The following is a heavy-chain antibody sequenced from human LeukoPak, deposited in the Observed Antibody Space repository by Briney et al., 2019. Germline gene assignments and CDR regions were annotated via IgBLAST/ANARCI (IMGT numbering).Heavy chain of an antibody. V-gene: IGHV3-53*01. J-gene: IGHJ4*02. CDR1: GFTVSSNY. CDR2: IYSGGST. Sequence: GGSLRLSCAASGFTVSSNYMSWVRQAPGKGLEWVSVIYSGGSTYYADSVKGRFTISRDNSKNTLYLQMNSLRAEDTAVYYCARGRTVTEPFDYWGQGTLVTVSS. CDR3: ARGRTVTEPFDY. D-gene: IGHD4-17*01.